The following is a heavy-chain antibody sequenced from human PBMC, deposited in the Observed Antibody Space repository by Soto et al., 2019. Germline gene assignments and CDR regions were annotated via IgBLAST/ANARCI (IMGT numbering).Heavy chain of an antibody. V-gene: IGHV3-7*05. J-gene: IGHJ6*02. CDR3: ARDPYDYGDYGYGMDV. CDR1: GFSFSNYW. D-gene: IGHD4-17*01. Sequence: PGGVLRLSRVAAGFSFSNYWGRWARQAPGEGLEWVANIKEDGSEEYYVDSVKGRFTISRDNAKNSLYLEMNSLRAEDTAVYYCARDPYDYGDYGYGMDVWGQGTTVTVSS. CDR2: IKEDGSEE.